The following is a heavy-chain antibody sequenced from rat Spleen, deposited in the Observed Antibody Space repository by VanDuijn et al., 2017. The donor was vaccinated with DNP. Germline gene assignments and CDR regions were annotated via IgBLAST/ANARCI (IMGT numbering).Heavy chain of an antibody. CDR3: TRDLFRD. D-gene: IGHD1-3*01. Sequence: QVQLKESGPGLVQPSQTLSLTCTVSGFSLMDFSVHWVRQPPGKGLEWMGRIRSAGNTDYDSALNSRLSISRDTSKSQVFLKMNSLQTEDTAMYFCTRDLFRDWGQGTLVTVSS. CDR1: GFSLMDFS. V-gene: IGHV2-19*01. CDR2: IRSAGNT. J-gene: IGHJ3*01.